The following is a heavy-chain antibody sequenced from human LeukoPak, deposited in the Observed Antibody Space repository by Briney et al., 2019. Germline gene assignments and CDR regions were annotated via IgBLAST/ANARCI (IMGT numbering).Heavy chain of an antibody. J-gene: IGHJ4*02. V-gene: IGHV3-7*01. CDR3: ARDGPDSDIVVVPAAPH. Sequence: GGSLRLSCAASRFTFSRYWMTWVRQTPGKGLEWVATIEEDGSKKYYVDSVKGRFTISRDNAKNSLYLQMNSLRAEDTAVYYCARDGPDSDIVVVPAAPHWGQGTLVTVSS. CDR1: RFTFSRYW. CDR2: IEEDGSKK. D-gene: IGHD2-2*01.